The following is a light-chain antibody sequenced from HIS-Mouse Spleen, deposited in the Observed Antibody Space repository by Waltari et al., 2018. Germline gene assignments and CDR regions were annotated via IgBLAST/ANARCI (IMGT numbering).Light chain of an antibody. V-gene: IGLV2-8*01. CDR1: SSYAGGYNY. CDR3: SSYAGSNKGV. CDR2: EVS. Sequence: QSALTQPPSASGSPGQSVTIPCTGTSSYAGGYNYVSWYQQHPGKAPKLMIYEVSKRPSGVPDRFSGSKSGNTASLTVSGLQAEDEADYYCSSYAGSNKGVFGGGTKLTVL. J-gene: IGLJ2*01.